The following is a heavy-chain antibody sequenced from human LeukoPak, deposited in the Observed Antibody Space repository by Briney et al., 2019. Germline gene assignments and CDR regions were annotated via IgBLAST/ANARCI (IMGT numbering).Heavy chain of an antibody. CDR3: ARDPMIVVVSYYFDY. V-gene: IGHV3-30-3*01. CDR2: ISYDGSNK. CDR1: GFTFSSYA. D-gene: IGHD3-22*01. J-gene: IGHJ4*02. Sequence: GRSLRLSCAASGFTFSSYAMHWVRQAPGKGLEWVAVISYDGSNKYYADSVKGRFTISRDNSKNTLYLQMNSLRAEDTAVYYCARDPMIVVVSYYFDYWGQGTLVTVSS.